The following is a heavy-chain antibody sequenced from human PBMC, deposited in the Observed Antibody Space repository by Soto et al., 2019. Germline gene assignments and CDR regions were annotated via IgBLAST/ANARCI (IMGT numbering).Heavy chain of an antibody. CDR2: IFYTGIT. Sequence: SETLSLTCTVSGGSLSSHFWAWIRQPPGKGLEWVGYIFYTGITNYNPSLQSRVSISVDTSKERFSLTLNSVTAADTAVYYCARGGYDFSGVNFDEGFDFWGQGIPVTVSS. J-gene: IGHJ3*01. CDR1: GGSLSSHF. V-gene: IGHV4-59*11. CDR3: ARGGYDFSGVNFDEGFDF. D-gene: IGHD3-22*01.